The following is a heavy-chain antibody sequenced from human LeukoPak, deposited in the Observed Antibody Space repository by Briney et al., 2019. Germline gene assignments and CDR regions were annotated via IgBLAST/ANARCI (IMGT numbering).Heavy chain of an antibody. CDR2: IYHSGKT. CDR1: GGSISSGGYS. CDR3: VRSYYFGRNYFDH. J-gene: IGHJ4*02. D-gene: IGHD3-10*01. V-gene: IGHV4-30-2*01. Sequence: SETLSLTCAVSGGSISSGGYSWSWIRQPPGKGLEWIGYIYHSGKTYYNPSLKSRVAFSVDRSKNQFSLNLSSVTAADTAVYYCVRSYYFGRNYFDHWGQGTLVTVSS.